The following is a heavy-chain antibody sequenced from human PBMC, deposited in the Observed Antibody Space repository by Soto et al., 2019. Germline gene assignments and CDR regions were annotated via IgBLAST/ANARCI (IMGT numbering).Heavy chain of an antibody. CDR2: INDRSNYI. Sequence: GGSLRLSCAASGFSFSKYSMNWVRQAPGKGLEWVSSINDRSNYIYYADSVKGRFTISRDNAKNTVYLQMNSLTPEDTATYYCAREASVAALNWFDPWGQGTLVTVSS. V-gene: IGHV3-21*01. D-gene: IGHD6-6*01. CDR1: GFSFSKYS. CDR3: AREASVAALNWFDP. J-gene: IGHJ5*02.